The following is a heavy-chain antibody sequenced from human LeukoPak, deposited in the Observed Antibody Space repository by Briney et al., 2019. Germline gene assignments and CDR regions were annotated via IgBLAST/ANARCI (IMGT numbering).Heavy chain of an antibody. CDR1: GGSFSHYY. CDR2: INDSGTI. CDR3: ARRWNYGRNYYIDV. Sequence: SETLSLTCAVHGGSFSHYYWSWIRQPPGKGLELIGEINDSGTINYNPSLLSRVTVSMDTSKNHFSLRLTSVTATDTAVYYCARRWNYGRNYYIDVWGNGATVSVSS. D-gene: IGHD1-7*01. V-gene: IGHV4-34*01. J-gene: IGHJ6*03.